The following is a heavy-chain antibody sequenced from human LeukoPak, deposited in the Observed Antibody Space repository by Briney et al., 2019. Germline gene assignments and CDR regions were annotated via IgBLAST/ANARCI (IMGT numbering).Heavy chain of an antibody. J-gene: IGHJ4*02. Sequence: GGSLRLSCAASEFSFSRSWMNWVRQAPGKGLEWVANIKRDGSAKYYVDSVKGRFTISRDNARESLFLQMNRLRAEDTAVYHYATDAKEWQWLVEHRGQGTSVTVSS. V-gene: IGHV3-7*01. CDR3: ATDAKEWQWLVEH. CDR2: IKRDGSAK. CDR1: EFSFSRSW. D-gene: IGHD6-19*01.